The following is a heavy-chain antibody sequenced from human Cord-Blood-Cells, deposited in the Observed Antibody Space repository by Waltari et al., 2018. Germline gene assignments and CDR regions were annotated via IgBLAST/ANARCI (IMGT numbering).Heavy chain of an antibody. CDR1: GYTFTGYY. V-gene: IGHV1-2*06. D-gene: IGHD3-3*01. Sequence: QVQLVQSGAEVKKPGASVKVSCKASGYTFTGYYMHWVRQTPGQGREWMGRINPNRGGTNYAQKCQGRVTMTRDTSISTAYRELSRLRSDDTAVYYCASGTIRTGMDVWGQGTTVTVSS. J-gene: IGHJ6*02. CDR2: INPNRGGT. CDR3: ASGTIRTGMDV.